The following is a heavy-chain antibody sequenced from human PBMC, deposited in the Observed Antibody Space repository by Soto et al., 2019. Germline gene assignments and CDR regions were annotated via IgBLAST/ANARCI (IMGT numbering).Heavy chain of an antibody. CDR1: GFTFSSYA. J-gene: IGHJ4*02. CDR3: AKDDPNSGSYLV. V-gene: IGHV3-23*01. D-gene: IGHD1-26*01. CDR2: ISGSGGST. Sequence: EVQLLESGGGLVQPGGSLRLSCAASGFTFSSYAMSWVRQAPGKGREWVPAISGSGGSTYYADSVKGRFTISRDNTKNTLDLQMNSLRAEDTAVYYCAKDDPNSGSYLVWGQGTLVTVSS.